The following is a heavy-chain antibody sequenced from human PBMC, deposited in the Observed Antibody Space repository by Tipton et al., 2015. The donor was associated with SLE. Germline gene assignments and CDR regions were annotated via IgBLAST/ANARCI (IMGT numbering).Heavy chain of an antibody. D-gene: IGHD3-22*01. J-gene: IGHJ4*02. CDR3: ARAVGDTSGYLDY. CDR1: GGSIRSSTYY. CDR2: LDYSGST. V-gene: IGHV4-39*07. Sequence: TLSLTCTVSGGSIRSSTYYWGWIRQPPGKGLEWIGSLDYSGSTYYNPSLKSRINISVDTSKNQFSLKLGSVTAADTAVYYCARAVGDTSGYLDYWGLGTLVTVSS.